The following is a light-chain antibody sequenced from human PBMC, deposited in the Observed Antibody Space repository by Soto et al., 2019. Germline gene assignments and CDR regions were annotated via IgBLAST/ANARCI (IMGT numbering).Light chain of an antibody. CDR1: SSEVGAYNL. J-gene: IGLJ1*01. V-gene: IGLV2-14*01. CDR3: ASLTTTNFG. Sequence: QSALTQPASVSGSPGQSITISCTGTSSEVGAYNLVSWYQHHPDKAPKLMISEVSNRPSGVSDRFSGSKSGNTASLTISGLQAEDEADYYCASLTTTNFGFGTGTKLTVL. CDR2: EVS.